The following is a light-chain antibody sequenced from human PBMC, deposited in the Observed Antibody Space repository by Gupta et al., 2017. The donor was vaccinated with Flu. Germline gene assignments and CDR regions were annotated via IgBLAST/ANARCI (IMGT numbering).Light chain of an antibody. CDR3: SSYTGGSTHVVA. V-gene: IGLV2-14*04. Sequence: SDDGGYNSFSWYQQRPGTAPKLMIYDVGNRPSGMFNDFSGAKSCNTASLTISRLQAEDEADYYCSSYTGGSTHVVAFGGGTKLTVL. J-gene: IGLJ2*01. CDR2: DVG. CDR1: SDDGGYNS.